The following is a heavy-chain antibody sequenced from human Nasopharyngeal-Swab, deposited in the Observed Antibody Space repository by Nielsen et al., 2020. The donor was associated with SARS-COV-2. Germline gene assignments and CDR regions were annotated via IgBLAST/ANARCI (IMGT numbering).Heavy chain of an antibody. D-gene: IGHD5-18*01. Sequence: GGSLRLSCAASGFSFSNYGMSWVRQAPGKGLEGVSSISGSGGGTQYADSVKGRFTISRDNSKNTLLLQMDNLRDADTAVYYCAFVDTTLLGSYYSDLDVWGQGTTVTVSS. CDR3: AFVDTTLLGSYYSDLDV. CDR2: ISGSGGGT. V-gene: IGHV3-23*01. CDR1: GFSFSNYG. J-gene: IGHJ6*02.